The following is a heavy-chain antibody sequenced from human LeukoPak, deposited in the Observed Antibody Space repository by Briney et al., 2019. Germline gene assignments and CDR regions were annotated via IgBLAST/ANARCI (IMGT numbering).Heavy chain of an antibody. CDR2: IIPIFGTT. Sequence: SVKVSCKASGGTFSSYAISWVRQAPGQGLEWMGGIIPIFGTTNYAQKFQGRVTITADESTSTAYMELSSLRSEDTAVYYCASEHPHLYDTAMVAENWYFDLWGRGTLVTVSS. D-gene: IGHD5-18*01. V-gene: IGHV1-69*13. CDR1: GGTFSSYA. CDR3: ASEHPHLYDTAMVAENWYFDL. J-gene: IGHJ2*01.